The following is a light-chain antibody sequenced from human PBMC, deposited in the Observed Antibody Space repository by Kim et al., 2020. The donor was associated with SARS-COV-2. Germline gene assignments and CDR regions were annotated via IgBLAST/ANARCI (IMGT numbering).Light chain of an antibody. Sequence: SAGERAPLSCRASQRVSSSFLAWYQQKPGQAPRLLIYGASSRATGIPDRFRGSGSGTDFTLAISRLEPEDFAVYYCQQYGSSPLYTFGQGTKLEI. CDR3: QQYGSSPLYT. J-gene: IGKJ2*01. CDR1: QRVSSSF. CDR2: GAS. V-gene: IGKV3-20*01.